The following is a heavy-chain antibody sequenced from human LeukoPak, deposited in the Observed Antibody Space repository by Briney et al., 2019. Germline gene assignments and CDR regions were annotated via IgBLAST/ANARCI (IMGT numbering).Heavy chain of an antibody. Sequence: GTSVSVSRYSAGSTFSSTTFQMVRLRRAQRQGREGLTVVGSGRTLYQQKFQERVTISRDMSTSTAYMELSSLRSEATAVYYCAADSRCTSVSGFEVDYFDLWGRGTLDTVSS. CDR3: AADSRCTSVSGFEVDYFDL. D-gene: IGHD6-25*01. J-gene: IGHJ2*01. CDR1: GSTFSSTT. CDR2: TVVGSGRT. V-gene: IGHV1-58*01.